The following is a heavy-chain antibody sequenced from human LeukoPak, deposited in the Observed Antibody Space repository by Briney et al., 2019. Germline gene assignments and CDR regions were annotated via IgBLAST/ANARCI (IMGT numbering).Heavy chain of an antibody. CDR1: GFTFDDYS. J-gene: IGHJ4*02. V-gene: IGHV3-30*02. D-gene: IGHD3-10*01. CDR3: AKDPRYYYGSGSVFDY. CDR2: IRYDGSNK. Sequence: PGRSLRLSCAASGFTFDDYSMHWVRQAPGKGLEWVAFIRYDGSNKYYADSVKGRFTISRDNSKNTLYLQMNSLRAEDTAVYYCAKDPRYYYGSGSVFDYWGQGTLVTVSS.